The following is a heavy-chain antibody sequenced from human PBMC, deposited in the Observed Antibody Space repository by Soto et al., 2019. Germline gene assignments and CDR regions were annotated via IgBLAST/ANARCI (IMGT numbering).Heavy chain of an antibody. CDR2: ISSSSSYT. CDR1: GFTLRDYY. J-gene: IGHJ4*02. D-gene: IGHD3-9*01. Sequence: PGGSLRLSCAASGFTLRDYYMSWIRQARGKGLEWVSYISSSSSYTNYADSVKGRFTISRDNAKNSLYLQMNSLRAEDTAVYYCARDSYSFLRYFDWCDYWGQGTLVTVYS. V-gene: IGHV3-11*05. CDR3: ARDSYSFLRYFDWCDY.